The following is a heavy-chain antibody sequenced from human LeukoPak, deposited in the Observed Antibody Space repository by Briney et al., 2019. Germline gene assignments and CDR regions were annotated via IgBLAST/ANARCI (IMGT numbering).Heavy chain of an antibody. V-gene: IGHV3-23*01. CDR2: ISGSGGST. D-gene: IGHD6-13*01. CDR3: AKRRVAAAGYFDY. J-gene: IGHJ4*02. CDR1: GFTFSSYA. Sequence: TGGSLRLSCAAPGFTFSSYAMSWVRQAPGKGLEWVSAISGSGGSTYYADSVKGRFTISRDNSKNTLYLQMNSLRAEDTAVYYCAKRRVAAAGYFDYWGQGTLVTVSS.